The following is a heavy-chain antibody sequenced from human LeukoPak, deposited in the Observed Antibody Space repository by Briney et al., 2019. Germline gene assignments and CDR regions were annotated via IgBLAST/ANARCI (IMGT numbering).Heavy chain of an antibody. CDR3: ARSVNYYYYMDV. CDR1: GYTFTCYG. V-gene: IGHV1-18*01. D-gene: IGHD2/OR15-2a*01. Sequence: ASVKVSCKASGYTFTCYGISWVRQAPGQGLEWMGWISAYNGNTNYAQKLQGRVTMTTDTSTSTAYMELKSLRSDDTAVYYCARSVNYYYYMDVWGKGTTVTVSS. J-gene: IGHJ6*03. CDR2: ISAYNGNT.